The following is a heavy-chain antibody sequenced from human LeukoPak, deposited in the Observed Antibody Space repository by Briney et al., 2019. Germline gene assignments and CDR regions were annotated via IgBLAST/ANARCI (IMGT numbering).Heavy chain of an antibody. Sequence: SETLSLTCAVSGYSISSGYYWGWSRPPPGKGLEWIGSIYHSGSTYYNPSPKSRVTISVDTSKNQFSLKLSSETAADTAVYYCARGGDYLYYYYMDVWGKGTTVTVSS. J-gene: IGHJ6*03. V-gene: IGHV4-38-2*01. D-gene: IGHD4-17*01. CDR1: GYSISSGYY. CDR3: ARGGDYLYYYYMDV. CDR2: IYHSGST.